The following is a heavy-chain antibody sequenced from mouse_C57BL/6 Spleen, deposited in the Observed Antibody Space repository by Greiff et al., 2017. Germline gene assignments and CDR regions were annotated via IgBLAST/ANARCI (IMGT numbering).Heavy chain of an antibody. CDR3: TGDYGSSYGFAY. D-gene: IGHD1-1*01. Sequence: EVKLEESGGGLVLPGGSMKLSCVASGFTFSNYWMHWVRQSLEKGLEWVAQISLKSDNYATHYAESVKGRFTISRADSKSSVYLQMNNLGAEDTGIYYCTGDYGSSYGFAYWGQGTLVTVSA. V-gene: IGHV6-3*01. J-gene: IGHJ3*01. CDR1: GFTFSNYW. CDR2: ISLKSDNYAT.